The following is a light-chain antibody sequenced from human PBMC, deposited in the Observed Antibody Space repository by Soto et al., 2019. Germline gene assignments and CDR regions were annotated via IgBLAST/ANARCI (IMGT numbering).Light chain of an antibody. Sequence: QSVLTQPPSVSGSPGQSVTISCSGTSSDVGSYNRVSWYQQPPGTDPKLMIYEVRNRPSGVPDRFSGSKSGNTASLTISGLQAEDEADYYCSSFTSSSTYVFGTGTKLTVL. CDR2: EVR. CDR3: SSFTSSSTYV. V-gene: IGLV2-18*02. CDR1: SSDVGSYNR. J-gene: IGLJ1*01.